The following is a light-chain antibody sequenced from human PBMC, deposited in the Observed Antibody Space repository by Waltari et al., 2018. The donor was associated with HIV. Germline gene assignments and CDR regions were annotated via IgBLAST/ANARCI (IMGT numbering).Light chain of an antibody. CDR1: SFDIYGYNF. CDR2: EVS. J-gene: IGLJ3*02. CDR3: ISYISSSSPV. V-gene: IGLV2-14*01. Sequence: QSALTQPASVSGSPGQSITISCTGTSFDIYGYNFVSWFQHHPGKAPKVIIYEVSNRPSGVSSRVSGSKSGNTASLTISGLQPEDEAEYFCISYISSSSPVFGGGTKLTVL.